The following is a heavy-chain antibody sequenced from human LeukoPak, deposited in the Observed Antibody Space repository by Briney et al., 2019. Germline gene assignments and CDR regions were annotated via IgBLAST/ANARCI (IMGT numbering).Heavy chain of an antibody. Sequence: VASVKVSCKASGCTFTSYGISWVRQAPGQGLEWMGWISAYNGNTNYAQKLQGRVTMTTDTSTSTAYMELRSLRSDDTAVYYCARTPLDSSGYYRGYYFDYWGQGTLVTVSS. CDR2: ISAYNGNT. V-gene: IGHV1-18*01. CDR3: ARTPLDSSGYYRGYYFDY. J-gene: IGHJ4*02. D-gene: IGHD3-22*01. CDR1: GCTFTSYG.